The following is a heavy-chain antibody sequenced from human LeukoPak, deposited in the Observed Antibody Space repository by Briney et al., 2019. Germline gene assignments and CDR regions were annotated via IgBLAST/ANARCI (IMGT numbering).Heavy chain of an antibody. CDR1: GGSISSYY. Sequence: SETLSLTRTVSGGSISSYYWSWIRQPPGKGLEWIGYIYYSGSTNYNPSLKSRVTISVDTSKNQFSLKLSSVTAADTAVYYCASNTVTTYYYYMDVWGKGTTVTVSS. V-gene: IGHV4-59*01. CDR3: ASNTVTTYYYYMDV. CDR2: IYYSGST. D-gene: IGHD4-11*01. J-gene: IGHJ6*03.